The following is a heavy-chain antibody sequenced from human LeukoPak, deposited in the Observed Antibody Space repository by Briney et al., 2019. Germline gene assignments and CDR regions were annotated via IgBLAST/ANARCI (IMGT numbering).Heavy chain of an antibody. J-gene: IGHJ4*02. CDR1: GYTFTSYA. CDR2: INAGNGNT. V-gene: IGHV1-3*01. CDR3: ARGVLREQQLGLDY. Sequence: ASVKVSCKASGYTFTSYAIHWVRQAPGQRLEWMGWINAGNGNTQYSQKFQGRVTITRDTSASTAYMELSSLRSEDTAVYYCARGVLREQQLGLDYRGQGTLVTVSS. D-gene: IGHD6-13*01.